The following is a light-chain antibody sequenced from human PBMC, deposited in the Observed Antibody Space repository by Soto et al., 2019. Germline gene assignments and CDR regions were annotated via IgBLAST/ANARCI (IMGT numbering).Light chain of an antibody. J-gene: IGKJ2*01. CDR2: GAS. CDR3: QQYGSSRT. V-gene: IGKV3-20*01. Sequence: EIVLTQSPGTLSLSPGEGATLSCRASQSVSGTFLAWYQQKPGQAPRLLLYGASSSATDIPDRFSGSGSGTDFTLAISRLEPEDFAVYYCQQYGSSRTFGQGTKLEIK. CDR1: QSVSGTF.